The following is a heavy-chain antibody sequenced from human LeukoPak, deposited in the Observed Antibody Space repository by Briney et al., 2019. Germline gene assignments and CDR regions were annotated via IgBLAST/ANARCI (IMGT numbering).Heavy chain of an antibody. D-gene: IGHD1-14*01. CDR3: TTPNLTDSDYFYYMDV. CDR1: GFTFSSYV. J-gene: IGHJ6*03. V-gene: IGHV3-30*02. CDR2: IRYDGSNK. Sequence: GGSLRLSCAASGFTFSSYVMHWVRQAPGKGLEWVAFIRYDGSNKYYAASVKGRFTISRNNSKNTLYLQMNSLNTEDTAVYYCTTPNLTDSDYFYYMDVWGRGTTVTVSS.